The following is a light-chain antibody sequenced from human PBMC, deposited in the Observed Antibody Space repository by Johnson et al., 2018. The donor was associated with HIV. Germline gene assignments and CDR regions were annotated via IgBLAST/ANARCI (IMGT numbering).Light chain of an antibody. V-gene: IGLV1-51*01. J-gene: IGLJ1*01. Sequence: ILTQPPSVSAAPGQKVTISCSGSSSNIGNNYVSWYQQLPGRAPKLLIYDNNKRPSGIPDRFSGSKSGTSATLGITGLQTGDEAEYYCGTWDSSLRVGFFGTGTKVTVL. CDR1: SSNIGNNY. CDR3: GTWDSSLRVGF. CDR2: DNN.